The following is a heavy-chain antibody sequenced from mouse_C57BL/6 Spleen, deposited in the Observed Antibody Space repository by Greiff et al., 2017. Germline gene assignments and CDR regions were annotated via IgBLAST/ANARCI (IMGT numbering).Heavy chain of an antibody. CDR3: AIYYGYSMDY. V-gene: IGHV1-52*01. CDR2: IDPSDSET. J-gene: IGHJ4*01. Sequence: QVQLQQSGPELVKPGASVKISCKASGYAFSSSWMNWVKQRPIQGLEWIGNIDPSDSETHYNQKFKDKATLTVDKSSSTAYMQLSSLTSEDSAVYYCAIYYGYSMDYWGQGTSVTVSS. CDR1: GYAFSSSW. D-gene: IGHD2-2*01.